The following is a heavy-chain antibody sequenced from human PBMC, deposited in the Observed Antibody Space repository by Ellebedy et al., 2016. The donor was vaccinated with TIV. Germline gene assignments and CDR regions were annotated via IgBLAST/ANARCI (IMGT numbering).Heavy chain of an antibody. Sequence: GGSLRLXXAASGFTFDDYAMHWVRQAPGKGLEWVSGISWNSGSIGYADSVKGRFTISRDNSKNTLYLQMNSLRAEDTAVYYCAKVISYDWGQGTLVTVSS. CDR1: GFTFDDYA. D-gene: IGHD2-8*01. V-gene: IGHV3-9*01. CDR2: ISWNSGSI. J-gene: IGHJ4*02. CDR3: AKVISYD.